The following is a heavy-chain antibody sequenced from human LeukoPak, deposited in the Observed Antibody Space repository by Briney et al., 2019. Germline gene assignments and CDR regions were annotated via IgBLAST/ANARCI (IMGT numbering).Heavy chain of an antibody. V-gene: IGHV3-74*01. CDR3: ARDSGYCSGGSCYSYDY. D-gene: IGHD2-15*01. Sequence: QAGGSLRLSCAASGFTFSTYWMHWVRQGPGKGLVWVSRINPDGTNTRYADFVKGRFTISRDNAQNTLYLQMNSLRAEDTAVYYCARDSGYCSGGSCYSYDYWGQGTLVTVSS. CDR2: INPDGTNT. J-gene: IGHJ4*02. CDR1: GFTFSTYW.